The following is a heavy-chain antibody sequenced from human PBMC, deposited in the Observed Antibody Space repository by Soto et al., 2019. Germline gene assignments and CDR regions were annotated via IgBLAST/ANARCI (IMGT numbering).Heavy chain of an antibody. CDR1: GGSFSGYY. Sequence: PSETLSLTCAVYGGSFSGYYWSWIRQPPGKGLEWIGEINHSGSTNYNPSLKSRVTISVDTSKNQFSLKLSSVTAADTAVYYCARSAVAGIIDYWGQGTLVTVSS. CDR3: ARSAVAGIIDY. V-gene: IGHV4-34*01. D-gene: IGHD6-19*01. J-gene: IGHJ4*02. CDR2: INHSGST.